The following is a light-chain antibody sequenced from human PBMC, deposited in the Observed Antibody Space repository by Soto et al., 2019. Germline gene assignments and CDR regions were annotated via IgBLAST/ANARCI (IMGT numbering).Light chain of an antibody. CDR1: DSIDRY. V-gene: IGKV1-39*01. J-gene: IGKJ3*01. CDR3: QRTYNAPFT. Sequence: DIQMTQSPSSLSAFVGDTVTINCRATDSIDRYLNWYQQKPGQDPRVLITAASTLESGVPSRCSGSGSGTDFTLTINNLQPEDFATYYCQRTYNAPFTFGPGTKVSIK. CDR2: AAS.